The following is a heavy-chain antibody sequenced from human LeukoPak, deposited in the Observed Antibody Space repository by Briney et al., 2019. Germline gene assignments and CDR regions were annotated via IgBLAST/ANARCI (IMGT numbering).Heavy chain of an antibody. CDR1: GFTFSSYG. V-gene: IGHV3-21*01. D-gene: IGHD1-7*01. CDR3: ARSSRELGGYAPWELMPPFDY. J-gene: IGHJ4*02. Sequence: PGGSLRLSCAASGFTFSSYGMSWVRQAPGRALEWVSSITSSGTYVFYADSVKGRFTISRDNAKNSLYLQMNSLRAEDTAVYYCARSSRELGGYAPWELMPPFDYWGQGTLVTVSS. CDR2: ITSSGTYV.